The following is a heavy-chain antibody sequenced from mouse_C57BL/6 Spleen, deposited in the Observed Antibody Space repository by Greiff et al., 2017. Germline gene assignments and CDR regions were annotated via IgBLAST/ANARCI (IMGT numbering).Heavy chain of an antibody. D-gene: IGHD3-2*02. CDR3: TSQAPWFAD. V-gene: IGHV14-4*01. Sequence: VQLQQSGAELVRPGGSFKLSCTASGFNIKDDYMHWVKQRPEQGLEWIGWIDPENGDTEYASKFQGQATITADTSSNTAYLQLSSLTSEDTAVYYWTSQAPWFADWGKGTLVTVSA. J-gene: IGHJ3*01. CDR1: GFNIKDDY. CDR2: IDPENGDT.